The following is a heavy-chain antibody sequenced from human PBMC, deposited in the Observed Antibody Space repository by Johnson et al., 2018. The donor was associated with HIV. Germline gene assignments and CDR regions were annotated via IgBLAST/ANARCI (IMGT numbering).Heavy chain of an antibody. Sequence: VQLVESGGGLIQPGGSLRLSCAASGFTVSSNYMSWVRQAPGKGLEWVSVIYSGGSTYYADSMKGRFTISRDNSKNTLYLQMGSLRAEDMAVYYCARDGNGLGGIVGARGAFDIWGQGTMVTVSS. V-gene: IGHV3-66*03. CDR2: IYSGGST. CDR3: ARDGNGLGGIVGARGAFDI. D-gene: IGHD1-26*01. CDR1: GFTVSSNY. J-gene: IGHJ3*02.